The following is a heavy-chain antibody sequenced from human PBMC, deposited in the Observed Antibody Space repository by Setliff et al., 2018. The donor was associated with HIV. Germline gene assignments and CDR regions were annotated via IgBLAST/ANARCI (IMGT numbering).Heavy chain of an antibody. D-gene: IGHD1-1*01. CDR1: GFTFSSYW. J-gene: IGHJ4*02. Sequence: GGSLRLSCAASGFTFSSYWMSWVRQVPGKGLEWVANIKQDGSEKCYVDSVKGRFTISRDNAKKSLYLQMNSLRAEDTAVYYCAQLGMVDDFDYWGQGTLVTVS. CDR3: AQLGMVDDFDY. CDR2: IKQDGSEK. V-gene: IGHV3-7*03.